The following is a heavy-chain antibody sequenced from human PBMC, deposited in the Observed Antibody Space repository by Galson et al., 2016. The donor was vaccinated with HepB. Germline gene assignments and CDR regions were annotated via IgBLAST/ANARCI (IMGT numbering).Heavy chain of an antibody. CDR1: GFTFSSYG. CDR2: IWYDGSNT. J-gene: IGHJ4*02. D-gene: IGHD4-17*01. Sequence: YLRLSCAASGFTFSSYGMHWVRQAPGKGLEWVAVIWYDGSNTYYADSVKGRFTISRDNSKNTLYLQLNSLRAEDTAVYYCARESSYGDYVLVYWGQGTLVTVSS. CDR3: ARESSYGDYVLVY. V-gene: IGHV3-33*01.